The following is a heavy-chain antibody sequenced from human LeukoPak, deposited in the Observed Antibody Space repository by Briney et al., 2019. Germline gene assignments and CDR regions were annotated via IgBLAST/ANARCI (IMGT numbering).Heavy chain of an antibody. CDR3: AKDKDYGYYIDV. Sequence: GRSLRLSCAASGFTFSSYGMHWVRQAPGKGLEWVAVIWYDGSDKYYADSVKGRFTISRDNSKNTLYLQMNSLRAEDTAVYYCAKDKDYGYYIDVWGKGTTVTVSS. CDR1: GFTFSSYG. V-gene: IGHV3-33*06. D-gene: IGHD3-16*01. CDR2: IWYDGSDK. J-gene: IGHJ6*03.